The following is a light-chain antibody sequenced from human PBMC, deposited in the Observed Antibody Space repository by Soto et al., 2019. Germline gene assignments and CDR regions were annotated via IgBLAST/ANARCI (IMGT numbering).Light chain of an antibody. CDR1: SSDVGSYNY. J-gene: IGLJ1*01. CDR2: DVN. CDR3: CSYAGFTTYV. V-gene: IGLV2-11*01. Sequence: QSALTQPRSVSGSPGQSVTISCTGTSSDVGSYNYVSWYQQHPGKAPKLMIYDVNKRPSGVPDRFSGSKSGNTASLTISGLQAEDEADYYCCSYAGFTTYVFGSGTKLTVL.